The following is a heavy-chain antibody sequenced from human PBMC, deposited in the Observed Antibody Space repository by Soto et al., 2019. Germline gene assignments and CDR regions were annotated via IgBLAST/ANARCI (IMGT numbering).Heavy chain of an antibody. Sequence: SETLSLTSTVSGGSISSGYYYWSWIRLPPEKGLEWIGYIYYSGSTYYNPSLKSRVTISVDTSKNQFSLKLSSVTAADTAVYYCARLTPGYNSGWYSIDYWGQGTLVTVSS. V-gene: IGHV4-30-4*01. CDR1: GGSISSGYYY. D-gene: IGHD6-19*01. CDR3: ARLTPGYNSGWYSIDY. J-gene: IGHJ4*02. CDR2: IYYSGST.